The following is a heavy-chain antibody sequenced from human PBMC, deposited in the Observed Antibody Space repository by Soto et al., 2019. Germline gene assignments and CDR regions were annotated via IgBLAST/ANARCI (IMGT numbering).Heavy chain of an antibody. J-gene: IGHJ6*02. CDR1: GFTFSSYA. Sequence: GGSLRLSCAASGFTFSSYAMTWVRQAPGKGLEWVSVISGSGGSTYYADSVKGRFTISRDNSKNTLYLQMNSLRAEDTALYYCAKDGGLAGSGYYYHGMDVWGQGTTVTVSS. CDR2: ISGSGGST. D-gene: IGHD3-10*01. V-gene: IGHV3-23*01. CDR3: AKDGGLAGSGYYYHGMDV.